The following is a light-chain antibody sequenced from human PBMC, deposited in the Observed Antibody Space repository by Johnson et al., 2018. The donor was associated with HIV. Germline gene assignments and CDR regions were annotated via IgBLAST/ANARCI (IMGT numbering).Light chain of an antibody. CDR2: ANN. Sequence: QPVLTQPPSVSAAPGQKVTISCSGSSSNIGNNYVSWYQQLPGTAPKLLIYANNKRPSGIADRFSGSKSGTSATLGITGLQTGDEDDYYCLAWDTRLRARSFFGTGTKVTVL. CDR1: SSNIGNNY. V-gene: IGLV1-51*02. J-gene: IGLJ1*01. CDR3: LAWDTRLRARSF.